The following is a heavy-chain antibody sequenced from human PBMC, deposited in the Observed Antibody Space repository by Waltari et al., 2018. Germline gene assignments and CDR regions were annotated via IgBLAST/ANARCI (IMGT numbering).Heavy chain of an antibody. Sequence: QLQLQESGPGLLRPSETLSLTCPAAAGSISRTTDPWGWIRQPPGKGLEWIGIIHHTGSIYYNPSLKTRVTISADTSRQHLSLKLRSVTAADTALYYCARSVAARRINWFDPWGQGTLVTVSS. CDR3: ARSVAARRINWFDP. CDR1: AGSISRTTDP. J-gene: IGHJ5*02. D-gene: IGHD6-6*01. CDR2: IHHTGSI. V-gene: IGHV4-39*02.